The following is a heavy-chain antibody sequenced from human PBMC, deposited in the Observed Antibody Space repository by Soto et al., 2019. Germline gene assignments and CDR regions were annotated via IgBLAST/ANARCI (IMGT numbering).Heavy chain of an antibody. CDR1: GYSFTSYW. Sequence: PGESLKISCKASGYSFTSYWIGWVRQMPGKGLEWMGIIYPGNSETRYSPSFQGQVTISADNSITTAYLQWNSLKASDTAMYYCARQNAFDVWGQGTMVTVSS. J-gene: IGHJ3*01. CDR3: ARQNAFDV. V-gene: IGHV5-51*01. CDR2: IYPGNSET.